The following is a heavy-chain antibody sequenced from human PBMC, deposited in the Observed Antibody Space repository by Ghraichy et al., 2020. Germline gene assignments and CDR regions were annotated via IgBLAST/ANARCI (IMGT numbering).Heavy chain of an antibody. D-gene: IGHD4-17*01. CDR1: GFIFSSYW. J-gene: IGHJ4*02. Sequence: GGSLRLSCGASGFIFSSYWMSWVRQAPGKGLEWVANINQDESEKYYVDSVKGRFTISRDNAKNSVYLQMNSLRAEDTAVYYCARENGYYGDYFDYWGQGTLVTVSS. CDR2: INQDESEK. CDR3: ARENGYYGDYFDY. V-gene: IGHV3-7*03.